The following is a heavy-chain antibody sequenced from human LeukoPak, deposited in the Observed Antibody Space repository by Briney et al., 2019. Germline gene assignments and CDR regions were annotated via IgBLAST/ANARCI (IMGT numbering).Heavy chain of an antibody. CDR3: ARAADFWSGYFSTFPQYYYYYYMDV. J-gene: IGHJ6*03. V-gene: IGHV3-48*02. Sequence: GGSLRLSCAASGFTFSSYSRNWVRRAPGKGLEWVSYISSSSSTIYYADSVKGRFTISRDNAKNSLYLQMNSLRDEDTAVYYCARAADFWSGYFSTFPQYYYYYYMDVWGKGTTVTVSS. D-gene: IGHD3-3*01. CDR1: GFTFSSYS. CDR2: ISSSSSTI.